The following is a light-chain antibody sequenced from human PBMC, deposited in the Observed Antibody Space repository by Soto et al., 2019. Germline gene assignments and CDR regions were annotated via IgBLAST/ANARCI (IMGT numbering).Light chain of an antibody. CDR1: RSNIGNNA. Sequence: QSVLTHTPSASGTPGQTVTISCSGSRSNIGNNAVSWYQQFPGTAPKLLIYKNNQRPSGVPDRFSGSKSGTSASLAISGLQSEDEADYYCATWDDSLNARGVFGGGTKVTVL. CDR2: KNN. J-gene: IGLJ3*02. V-gene: IGLV1-44*01. CDR3: ATWDDSLNARGV.